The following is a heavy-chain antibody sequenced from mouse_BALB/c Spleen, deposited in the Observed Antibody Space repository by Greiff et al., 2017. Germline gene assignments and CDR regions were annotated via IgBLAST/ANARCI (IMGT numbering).Heavy chain of an antibody. CDR1: GYTFTNYW. J-gene: IGHJ4*01. CDR2: IYPGGGYT. Sequence: QVQLKQSGAELVRPGTSVKISCKASGYTFTNYWLGWVKQRPGHGLEWIGDIYPGGGYTNYNEKFKGKATLTADTSSSTAYMQLSSLTSEDSAVYFCARGGTWGGNAMDYWGQGTSVTVSS. CDR3: ARGGTWGGNAMDY. V-gene: IGHV1-63*02.